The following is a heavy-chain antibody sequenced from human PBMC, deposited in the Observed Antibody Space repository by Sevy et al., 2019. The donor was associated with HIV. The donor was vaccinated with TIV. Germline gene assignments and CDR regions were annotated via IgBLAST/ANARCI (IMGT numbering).Heavy chain of an antibody. Sequence: GGSLRLSCAASGFTFSSYAMHWVRQAPGKGLEWVAVISYDGSNKYYADSVKGRFTISRDNSKNTLYLQKNSLRAEDTAVYYCARDLGATAGYYFDYWGQGTLVTVSS. J-gene: IGHJ4*02. D-gene: IGHD5-12*01. CDR3: ARDLGATAGYYFDY. V-gene: IGHV3-30-3*01. CDR1: GFTFSSYA. CDR2: ISYDGSNK.